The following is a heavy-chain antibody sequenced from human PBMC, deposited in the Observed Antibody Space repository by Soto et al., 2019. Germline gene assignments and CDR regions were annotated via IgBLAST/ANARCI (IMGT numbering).Heavy chain of an antibody. CDR2: INPSGGRT. CDR1: GNSFTTYY. D-gene: IGHD3-22*01. J-gene: IGHJ4*02. CDR3: AGLYRYDSSGYYDY. Sequence: ASVKVSCKASGNSFTTYYMHWVRQAPGQGLEWMGIINPSGGRTTYAQKVQGRVTMTRDTSTSTFHMELSSLTSEDTAVYYCAGLYRYDSSGYYDYWGQGTLVTVSS. V-gene: IGHV1-46*01.